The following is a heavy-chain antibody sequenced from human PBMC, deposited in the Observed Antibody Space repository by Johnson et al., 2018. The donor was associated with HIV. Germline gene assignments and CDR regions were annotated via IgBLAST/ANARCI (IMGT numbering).Heavy chain of an antibody. D-gene: IGHD2-15*01. CDR3: TTGDCSGGSCHAFDI. CDR1: GFTFSDVW. V-gene: IGHV3-15*01. CDR2: IKTKTEGGTT. J-gene: IGHJ3*02. Sequence: VLLVESGGGSVKPGDSLRLSCAASGFTFSDVWMTWVRQAPGRGLEWLGRIKTKTEGGTTDYAAPVKGSFTISRDDSIKKVYLQMNSLKSEDMAVYYCTTGDCSGGSCHAFDIWGQGTMVTVSS.